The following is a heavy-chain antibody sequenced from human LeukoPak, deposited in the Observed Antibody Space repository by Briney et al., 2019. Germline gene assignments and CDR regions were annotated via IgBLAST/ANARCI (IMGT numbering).Heavy chain of an antibody. CDR2: IWYDGSNK. D-gene: IGHD6-19*01. J-gene: IGHJ4*02. Sequence: GGSLRLSCAASGFTFSSYGMHWVRQAPGEGLEWVAVIWYDGSNKYYADSVKGRFTISRDNSKNTPYLQMNSLRAEDTAVYYCARELGIAVAGFDYWGQGTLVTVSS. CDR3: ARELGIAVAGFDY. V-gene: IGHV3-33*01. CDR1: GFTFSSYG.